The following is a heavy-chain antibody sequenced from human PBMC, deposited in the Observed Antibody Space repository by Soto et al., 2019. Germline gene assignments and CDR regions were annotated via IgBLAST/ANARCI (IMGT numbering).Heavy chain of an antibody. CDR3: ARPAARGPSAFDI. V-gene: IGHV4-38-2*01. J-gene: IGHJ3*02. Sequence: PSETLSLTCAVSGYSISSGYYWGRIRQPPGKGLEWIGSIYHSGSTYYNPSLKSRVTISVDTSKNQFSLKLSSVTAADTAVYYCARPAARGPSAFDIWGQGXMVTVSS. CDR1: GYSISSGYY. D-gene: IGHD6-6*01. CDR2: IYHSGST.